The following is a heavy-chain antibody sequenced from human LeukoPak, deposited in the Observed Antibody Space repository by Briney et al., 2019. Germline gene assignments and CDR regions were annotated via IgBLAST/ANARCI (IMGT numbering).Heavy chain of an antibody. Sequence: GRSLRLSCAASGFTFSSYGMHWVRQAPGKGLEWVAVISYDGSNKYYADSVKGRFTISGDNPKNTPYLQMNSLRAEDTAVYYCAKHRGYSYGSLGMDVWGQGTTVTVSS. CDR2: ISYDGSNK. J-gene: IGHJ6*02. V-gene: IGHV3-30*18. CDR1: GFTFSSYG. CDR3: AKHRGYSYGSLGMDV. D-gene: IGHD5-18*01.